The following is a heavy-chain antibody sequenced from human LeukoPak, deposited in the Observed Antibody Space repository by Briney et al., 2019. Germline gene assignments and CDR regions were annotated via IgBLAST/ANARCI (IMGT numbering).Heavy chain of an antibody. D-gene: IGHD4/OR15-4a*01. V-gene: IGHV3-23*01. Sequence: LTGGSLRLSCAASGFTFSTYAMTWVRQAPGKGLEWVSSITGSGDGTSAADSVTGRFSISRDNSKSTLYLQMNSLRVEDTAVYYCAKAGLVRGGALDSWGQGTLVTVSS. J-gene: IGHJ4*02. CDR1: GFTFSTYA. CDR3: AKAGLVRGGALDS. CDR2: ITGSGDGT.